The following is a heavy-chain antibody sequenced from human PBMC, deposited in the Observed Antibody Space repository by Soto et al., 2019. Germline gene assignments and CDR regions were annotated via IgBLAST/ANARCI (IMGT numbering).Heavy chain of an antibody. V-gene: IGHV1-46*01. J-gene: IGHJ4*02. CDR1: GYSFTSYY. D-gene: IGHD5-12*01. Sequence: QVQLVQSGAEVKKPGASVKVSCKASGYSFTSYYLHWVRQAPGQGLEWMGVLNPVGGGATYAQKFQGRVTLTRHTSTPTVYMELSSLRSEDTAMYYCARGYSRQPREYWGQGTLVTVSS. CDR2: LNPVGGGA. CDR3: ARGYSRQPREY.